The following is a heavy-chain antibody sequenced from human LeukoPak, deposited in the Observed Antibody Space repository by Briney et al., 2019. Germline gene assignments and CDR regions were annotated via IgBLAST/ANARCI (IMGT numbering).Heavy chain of an antibody. Sequence: GGSLRLSCAASGFTFSSYWMSWVRQAPGKGLEWVANIKQDGSEKYYVDSVKGRFTISRDNAKNSPYLQMNSLRAEDTAVYYCARLPQWLDHYFDYWGQGTLVTVSS. CDR1: GFTFSSYW. J-gene: IGHJ4*02. V-gene: IGHV3-7*01. CDR2: IKQDGSEK. D-gene: IGHD6-19*01. CDR3: ARLPQWLDHYFDY.